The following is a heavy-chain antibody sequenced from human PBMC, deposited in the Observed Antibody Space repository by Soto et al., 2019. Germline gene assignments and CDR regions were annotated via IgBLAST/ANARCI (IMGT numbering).Heavy chain of an antibody. J-gene: IGHJ6*02. V-gene: IGHV3-11*01. CDR2: ITFSGNTV. Sequence: GGSLRLSCAASGFTFSDSYMSWFRQAPGKGLEWISYITFSGNTVYYADSLKGRFTISRDNAKNSLYLQMNRLRAEDTAVYYCARVSWREKYGMDVWGQGTTVTVSS. CDR1: GFTFSDSY. CDR3: ARVSWREKYGMDV.